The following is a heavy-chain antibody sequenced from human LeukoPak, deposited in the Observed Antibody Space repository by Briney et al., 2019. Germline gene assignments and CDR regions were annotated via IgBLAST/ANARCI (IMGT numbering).Heavy chain of an antibody. CDR3: VIFYDFWSGYHDY. CDR1: GFTFSSYA. CDR2: ISSNGGST. J-gene: IGHJ4*02. D-gene: IGHD3-3*01. V-gene: IGHV3-64D*06. Sequence: GGSLRLSCSASGFTFSSYAMHWVRQAPGKGLEYVSAISSNGGSTYYADYVKGRFTISRDNSKNTLYLQMSSLRAEDTAVYYCVIFYDFWSGYHDYWGQGTLVTVSS.